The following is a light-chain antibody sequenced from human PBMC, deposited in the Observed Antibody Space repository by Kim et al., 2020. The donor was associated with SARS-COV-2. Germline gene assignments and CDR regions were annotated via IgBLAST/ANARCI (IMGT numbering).Light chain of an antibody. CDR1: QYVQIW. CDR2: KAS. CDR3: QQYHTHSS. V-gene: IGKV1-5*03. Sequence: PASLGDTPTITCRASQYVQIWLASYQHQPRQVPPLLIDKASPFQSGVPPSFSGSGSGTAFTLPITSLQPRDFATYYCQQYHTHSSFGQGTQVDIK. J-gene: IGKJ1*01.